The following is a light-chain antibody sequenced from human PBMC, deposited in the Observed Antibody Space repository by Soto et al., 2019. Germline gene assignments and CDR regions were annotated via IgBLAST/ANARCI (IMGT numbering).Light chain of an antibody. CDR3: QQYGSSPQA. CDR2: GAS. V-gene: IGKV3-20*01. J-gene: IGKJ4*01. Sequence: EIVLTQSPGTLSLSPGERATLSCRASQSVSSSYLAWYQQKPGQAPRLLIYGASSRATGIPDRFSGSGSGKDFPLTISRLEPEDFAVYYCQQYGSSPQAFGGGTKV. CDR1: QSVSSSY.